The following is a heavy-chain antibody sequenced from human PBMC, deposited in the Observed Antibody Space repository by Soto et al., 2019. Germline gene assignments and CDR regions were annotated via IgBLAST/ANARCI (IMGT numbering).Heavy chain of an antibody. D-gene: IGHD3-22*01. J-gene: IGHJ5*01. CDR3: ARWVGGSMYDNSGKYDS. CDR1: GFTFSSNG. Sequence: QVQLVESGGGVVQPGRSLRLTCAASGFTFSSNGMHWVRQAPGKGLEWVALVSYDGSKKYYADSVKGRFTISRDNSENTLYLQMNGLRAEDTAVYYCARWVGGSMYDNSGKYDSWGQGTLVTVSS. V-gene: IGHV3-30*03. CDR2: VSYDGSKK.